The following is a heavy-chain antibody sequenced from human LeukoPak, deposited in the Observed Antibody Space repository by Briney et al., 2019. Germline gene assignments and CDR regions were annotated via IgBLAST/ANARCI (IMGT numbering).Heavy chain of an antibody. D-gene: IGHD6-6*01. CDR1: GFTFTTYT. J-gene: IGHJ3*02. V-gene: IGHV3-21*01. CDR2: ISSSSSYI. CDR3: ARIYSSSSSRGAFDI. Sequence: GRSLSLSCAASGFTFTTYTMNWVRQAPGKGLEWVSSISSSSSYIYYADSVKGRFTISRDNAKNSLYLQMNSLRAEDTAVYYCARIYSSSSSRGAFDIWGQGTMVTVSS.